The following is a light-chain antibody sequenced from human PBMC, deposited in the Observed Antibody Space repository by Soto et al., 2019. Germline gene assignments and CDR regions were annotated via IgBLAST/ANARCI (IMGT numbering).Light chain of an antibody. V-gene: IGLV3-21*02. CDR2: DDR. CDR3: QVWDSSSEHIV. Sequence: SYELTQPPSVSVAPGQTARITCGGNNIGSKSVHWYQLKPGQAPALVIYDDRDRPSGIPERFSGSKSGNTATLTISRVEAGDEADYYCQVWDSSSEHIVFGGGTKVTVL. CDR1: NIGSKS. J-gene: IGLJ2*01.